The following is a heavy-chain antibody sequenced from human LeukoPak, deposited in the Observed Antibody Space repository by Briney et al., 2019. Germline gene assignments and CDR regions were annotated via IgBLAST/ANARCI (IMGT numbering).Heavy chain of an antibody. CDR2: IDSDGSDT. V-gene: IGHV3-74*01. Sequence: GGSLRLSCAASGXTFSAYWMHWVRQPPGKGLVWVSRIDSDGSDTNYADSVKGRFTTSRDNAKNTLYLQMNSLRAEDTAVYYCARAHDGFDIWGQGTMVTVSS. CDR1: GXTFSAYW. CDR3: ARAHDGFDI. J-gene: IGHJ3*02.